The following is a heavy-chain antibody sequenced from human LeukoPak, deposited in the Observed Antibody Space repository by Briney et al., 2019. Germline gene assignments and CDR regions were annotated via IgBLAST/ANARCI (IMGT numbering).Heavy chain of an antibody. CDR3: AKDRDELAVAGRGLLDY. CDR2: ISGSGGST. V-gene: IGHV3-23*01. D-gene: IGHD6-19*01. Sequence: GGTLRLSCAASGFTFSSYGMSWVRQAPGKGLEWVSAISGSGGSTYYADSVKGRFTISRDNSKNTLYLQMNSLRAEDTAVYYCAKDRDELAVAGRGLLDYWGQGTLVTVSS. J-gene: IGHJ4*02. CDR1: GFTFSSYG.